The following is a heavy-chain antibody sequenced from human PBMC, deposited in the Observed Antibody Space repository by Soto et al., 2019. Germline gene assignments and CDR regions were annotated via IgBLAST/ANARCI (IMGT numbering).Heavy chain of an antibody. V-gene: IGHV3-73*01. D-gene: IGHD3-3*01. CDR1: GFTFSGSA. CDR2: IRSKVNNYAT. CDR3: TRHVSDF. J-gene: IGHJ4*02. Sequence: EVQLVESGGGLVQPGGSLKLSCAASGFTFSGSAMHWVRQASGKGLEWVGRIRSKVNNYATAYAASVKGRFTISRDDSQNTAYLQTNSLKTEDTAVYYCTRHVSDFWGQGTLVTVSS.